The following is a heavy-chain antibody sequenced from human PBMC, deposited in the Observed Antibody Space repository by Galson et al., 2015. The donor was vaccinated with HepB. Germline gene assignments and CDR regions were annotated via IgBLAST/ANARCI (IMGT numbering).Heavy chain of an antibody. Sequence: SLRLSCAASGFPFRNFGMHWVRQAPGKGLEWVAVIWYDDGSNKKYADSVKGRFTISRDNSKNTLYLQMNSLTVEDTAVYYCARGPRLQLDRVDYWGQGTLVTVSS. CDR1: GFPFRNFG. CDR3: ARGPRLQLDRVDY. J-gene: IGHJ4*02. CDR2: IWYDDGSNK. V-gene: IGHV3-33*01. D-gene: IGHD1-1*01.